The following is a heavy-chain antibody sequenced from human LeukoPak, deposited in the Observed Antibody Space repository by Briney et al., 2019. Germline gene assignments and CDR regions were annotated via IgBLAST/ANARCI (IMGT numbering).Heavy chain of an antibody. CDR2: IYYSGST. V-gene: IGHV4-30-4*01. Sequence: SETLSLTCTVSGGSISSGNNYWSWIRQPPGKGLEWIGYIYYSGSTYYNPSLKSRVTISVNTSKNQFSLRLSSVTAADTAVYYCARDLVGATPEEDYWGQGTLVTVSS. D-gene: IGHD1-26*01. CDR3: ARDLVGATPEEDY. CDR1: GGSISSGNNY. J-gene: IGHJ4*02.